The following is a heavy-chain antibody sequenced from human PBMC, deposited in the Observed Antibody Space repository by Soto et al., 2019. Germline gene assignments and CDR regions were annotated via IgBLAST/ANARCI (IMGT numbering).Heavy chain of an antibody. V-gene: IGHV6-1*01. CDR1: GDSVSSNSAG. J-gene: IGHJ6*02. Sequence: SQTLSLTCAISGDSVSSNSAGWNWIRQTPSRGLEWLGRTYYKSKWFINYAESVKSRITINPDTSKNQFSLQLDSLTPEDTAVYYCARDRMEATTYYYYYGMDVWGQGTTVTVSS. CDR2: TYYKSKWFI. CDR3: ARDRMEATTYYYYYGMDV. D-gene: IGHD5-12*01.